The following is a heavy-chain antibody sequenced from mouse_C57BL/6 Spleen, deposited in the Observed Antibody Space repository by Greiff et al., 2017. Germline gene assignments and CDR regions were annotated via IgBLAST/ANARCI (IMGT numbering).Heavy chain of an antibody. V-gene: IGHV3-6*01. CDR3: ARDQDYGSPFAY. D-gene: IGHD1-1*01. Sequence: DVKLVESGPGLVKPSQSLSLTCSVTGYSITSGYYWNWIRQFPGNKLEWMGYISYDGSNNYNPSLKNRISITRETSKNQFFLKLNSVTTEDTATYYCARDQDYGSPFAYWGQGTLVTVSA. CDR2: ISYDGSN. J-gene: IGHJ3*01. CDR1: GYSITSGYY.